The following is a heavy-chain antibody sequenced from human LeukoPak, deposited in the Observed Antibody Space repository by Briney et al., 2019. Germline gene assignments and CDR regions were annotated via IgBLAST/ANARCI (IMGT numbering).Heavy chain of an antibody. CDR1: GFTFSGYW. D-gene: IGHD3-22*01. Sequence: QPGGSLRLSCAASGFTFSGYWMHWVRQAPGKGLVWVSRINSDGSSTTYADSVKGRFTISRDNAKNTLYLQMNSLRAEDTAVYYCAKAKIYDSSGYYSYPFAFDIWGQGTMVTVSS. J-gene: IGHJ3*02. CDR3: AKAKIYDSSGYYSYPFAFDI. V-gene: IGHV3-74*03. CDR2: INSDGSST.